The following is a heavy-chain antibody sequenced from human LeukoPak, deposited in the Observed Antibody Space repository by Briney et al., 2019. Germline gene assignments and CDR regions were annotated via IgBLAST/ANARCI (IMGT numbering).Heavy chain of an antibody. CDR3: ARGNTVTDY. D-gene: IGHD4-17*01. V-gene: IGHV4-34*01. CDR2: INHSGSA. J-gene: IGHJ4*02. CDR1: GGSFSGYF. Sequence: SETLSLTCAVYGGSFSGYFWTWIRQPPGKRLEWIGEINHSGSANNNPSLRSRVTVSVDTSKNQFSLRLTSVTAADTAVYYCARGNTVTDYWGQGTLVTVSS.